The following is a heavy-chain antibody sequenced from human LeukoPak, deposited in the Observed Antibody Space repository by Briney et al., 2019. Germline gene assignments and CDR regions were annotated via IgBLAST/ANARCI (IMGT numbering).Heavy chain of an antibody. CDR1: GGSISSYY. CDR2: INQDGSEK. J-gene: IGHJ3*02. V-gene: IGHV3-7*04. D-gene: IGHD6-13*01. Sequence: PSETLSLTCTVSGGSISSYYWSWVRQAPGKGLEWVANINQDGSEKYYVDSVKGRFTISRDNAKNSLYLQMNSLRAEDTAVYYCARPYSSSEAFDIWGQGTMVTVSS. CDR3: ARPYSSSEAFDI.